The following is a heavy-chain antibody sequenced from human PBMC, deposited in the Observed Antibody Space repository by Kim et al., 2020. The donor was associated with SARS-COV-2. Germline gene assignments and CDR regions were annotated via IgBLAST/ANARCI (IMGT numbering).Heavy chain of an antibody. J-gene: IGHJ4*02. D-gene: IGHD6-13*01. Sequence: RYSPAFQGQVTISADKSISTAYLQWSSRKASDTAMYYCARQEGQQLVNFDYWGQGTLVTVSS. CDR3: ARQEGQQLVNFDY. V-gene: IGHV5-51*01.